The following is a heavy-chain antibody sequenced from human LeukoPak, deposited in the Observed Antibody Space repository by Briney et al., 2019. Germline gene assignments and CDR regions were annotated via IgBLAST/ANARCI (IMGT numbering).Heavy chain of an antibody. D-gene: IGHD3-9*01. CDR2: INPHSGGT. CDR1: GDRFTGYY. CDR3: AREYDDILTGSLDY. J-gene: IGHJ4*02. Sequence: ASVKVSCKASGDRFTGYYIHWVRQAPGQGLEWMGWINPHSGGTKTAQTFQGRVTLTRDTSISTVYMEVSRLRSDDAAVYYCAREYDDILTGSLDYWGQGTLVTVSS. V-gene: IGHV1-2*02.